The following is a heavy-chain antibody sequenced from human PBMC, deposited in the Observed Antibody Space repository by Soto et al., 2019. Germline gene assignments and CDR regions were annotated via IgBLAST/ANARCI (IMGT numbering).Heavy chain of an antibody. CDR1: GYTFTSYD. Sequence: QVQLVQSGAEVKEPGASVKVSCKTSGYTFTSYDINWVRQATGQGLEWMGWINPNNGNTGYAQKFQGRVTVTRSTSISTAYMELSSLRSEDTAVYFCARTSSGTRGGFDPWGQGTLVTVSS. D-gene: IGHD1-1*01. CDR3: ARTSSGTRGGFDP. J-gene: IGHJ5*02. CDR2: INPNNGNT. V-gene: IGHV1-8*01.